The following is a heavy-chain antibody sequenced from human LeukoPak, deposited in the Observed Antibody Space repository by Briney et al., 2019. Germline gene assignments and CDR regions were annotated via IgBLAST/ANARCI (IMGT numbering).Heavy chain of an antibody. J-gene: IGHJ4*02. CDR3: ARDLELERNRWNYFES. CDR2: IYYSGST. CDR1: GGSISSSSYY. D-gene: IGHD1-1*01. Sequence: SETLSLTCTVSGGSISSSSYYWGWIRQPPGKGLERIGNIYYSGSTYHNPSLKSRVTISVDTSKNQFSLKLSSVTAADTAVYYCARDLELERNRWNYFESWGQGALVTVSS. V-gene: IGHV4-39*02.